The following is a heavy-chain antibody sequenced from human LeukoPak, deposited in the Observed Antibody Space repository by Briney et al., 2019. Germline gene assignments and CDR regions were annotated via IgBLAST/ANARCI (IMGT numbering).Heavy chain of an antibody. CDR1: GLTFSRYA. Sequence: PGGSLRLSCAVSGLTFSRYAMSWVRQAPGKGLEWVSAISESGSGTYYADSVKGRFTISRDNSKDTLSLQMNSLRAEDTAVYYCAKGIAQGYTFGSIEQDYWGQGTLVTVSS. D-gene: IGHD5-18*01. CDR3: AKGIAQGYTFGSIEQDY. CDR2: ISESGSGT. J-gene: IGHJ4*02. V-gene: IGHV3-23*01.